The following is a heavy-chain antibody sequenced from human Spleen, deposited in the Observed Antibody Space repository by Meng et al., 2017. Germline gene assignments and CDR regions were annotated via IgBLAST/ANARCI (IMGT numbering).Heavy chain of an antibody. V-gene: IGHV5-51*01. CDR1: GYTFTSYW. Sequence: KVSCKGSGYTFTSYWIGWVRQTPGKGLEWMGIIYPGDSDIRYSPSFQGQVTISVDRSITTAYLQWRSLKASDTAMYYCARHGGTFDYSAYREFDYWGQGTQVTVSS. J-gene: IGHJ4*02. D-gene: IGHD3-9*01. CDR2: IYPGDSDI. CDR3: ARHGGTFDYSAYREFDY.